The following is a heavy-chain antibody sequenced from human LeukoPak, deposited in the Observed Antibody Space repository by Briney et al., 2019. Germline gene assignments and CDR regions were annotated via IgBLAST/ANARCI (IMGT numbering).Heavy chain of an antibody. J-gene: IGHJ2*01. D-gene: IGHD5-24*01. Sequence: GGSLRLSCAASGFTFSTYWMHWVRQAPGKGLVWVSRINSDGNSTNYADSVKGRFIISRDNSKNTLLLQMNSLRAEDTAVYYCAKGRRDGYNSYWYFDLWGRGTLVTVSS. V-gene: IGHV3-74*01. CDR1: GFTFSTYW. CDR3: AKGRRDGYNSYWYFDL. CDR2: INSDGNST.